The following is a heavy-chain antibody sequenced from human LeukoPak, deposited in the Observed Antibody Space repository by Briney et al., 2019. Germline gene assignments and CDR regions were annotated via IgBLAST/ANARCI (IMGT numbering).Heavy chain of an antibody. CDR2: IYYSGST. CDR3: ARRGSRRAFDI. V-gene: IGHV4-61*08. D-gene: IGHD2/OR15-2a*01. J-gene: IGHJ3*02. CDR1: GGSISSGGYY. Sequence: SETLSLTCTVSGGSISSGGYYWSWIRQPPGKGLEWIGYIYYSGSTNYNPSLKSRVTISVDTSKNQFSLKLSSVTAADTAVYYCARRGSRRAFDIWGQGTMVTVSS.